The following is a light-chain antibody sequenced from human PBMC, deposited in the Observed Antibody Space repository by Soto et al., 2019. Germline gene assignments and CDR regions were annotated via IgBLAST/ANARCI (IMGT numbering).Light chain of an antibody. CDR3: QQYNVWPLT. Sequence: VMTQSPYTLSVSPGERATLSCRASQNINSNLAWYQQKPGQAPRLLIYGASTRVTGIPARFSGGRSGTEFTFTISSLQSEDFAVYYCQQYNVWPLTFGGGTKVDIK. CDR1: QNINSN. J-gene: IGKJ4*01. CDR2: GAS. V-gene: IGKV3-15*01.